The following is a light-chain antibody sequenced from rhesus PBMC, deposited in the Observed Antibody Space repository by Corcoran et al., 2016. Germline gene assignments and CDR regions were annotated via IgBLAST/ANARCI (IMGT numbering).Light chain of an antibody. J-gene: IGKJ4*01. Sequence: EIVLTQSPATLSLSPGERATLSCWASQSVSSRLAWYQQKPDQPPRLLFYDVSTRATGIPDRFSGRWYGTDFTLIINSREPEDFAVYYCQQYGNWPLTFGGGTKVEI. CDR1: QSVSSR. CDR3: QQYGNWPLT. V-gene: IGKV3-42*03. CDR2: DVS.